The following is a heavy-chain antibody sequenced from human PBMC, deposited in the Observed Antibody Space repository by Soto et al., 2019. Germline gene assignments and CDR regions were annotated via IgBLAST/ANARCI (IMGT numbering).Heavy chain of an antibody. D-gene: IGHD3-22*01. CDR3: ATRPLLPGAP. V-gene: IGHV3-23*01. J-gene: IGHJ3*01. CDR1: GFTFSSHA. Sequence: GGSLRLSCTASGFTFSSHAMTWVRQAPGKGLEWVSGLSGSGDSKYYADSVKGRFTISRDNSKNTLYLQMSSLRAEDTAVYYCATRPLLPGAPWGQGTMVTVSS. CDR2: LSGSGDSK.